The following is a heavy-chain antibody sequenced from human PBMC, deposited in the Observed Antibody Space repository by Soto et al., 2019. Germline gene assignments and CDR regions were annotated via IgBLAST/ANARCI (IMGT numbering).Heavy chain of an antibody. CDR3: ARGMSEEQIFYYFDY. J-gene: IGHJ4*02. CDR2: IYYSGST. Sequence: PSETLSLTCSVSGGSISSNIYHWGWIRQSPGKGLEWIGYIYYSGSTNYNPSLKSRVTISVDTSKNQFSLKLSSVTAADTAVYYCARGMSEEQIFYYFDYWGQGALVTVSS. V-gene: IGHV4-61*05. CDR1: GGSISSNIYH. D-gene: IGHD3-9*01.